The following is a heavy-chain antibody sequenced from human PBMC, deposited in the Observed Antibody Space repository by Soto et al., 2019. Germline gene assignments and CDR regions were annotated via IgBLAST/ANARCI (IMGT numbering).Heavy chain of an antibody. CDR1: GGTLNTYT. Sequence: QVQLVQSGAEVKKPGSSVKVSCKASGGTLNTYTMNWVRQAPGQGLEWMGRLIPVLDIVNYAQKFQGRVTPIADKSTNTAYMELSSLTSEDTAVYYCASAPRGPYGQLLSNYHYYGMNVWGQGTSVTVSS. J-gene: IGHJ6*02. CDR2: LIPVLDIV. V-gene: IGHV1-69*02. CDR3: ASAPRGPYGQLLSNYHYYGMNV. D-gene: IGHD3-10*01.